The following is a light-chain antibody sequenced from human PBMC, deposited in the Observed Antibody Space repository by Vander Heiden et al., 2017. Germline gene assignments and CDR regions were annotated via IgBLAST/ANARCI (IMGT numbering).Light chain of an antibody. CDR1: QSISSY. J-gene: IGKJ2*01. CDR3: QQSYSTPRS. Sequence: DLQMPPSPSSLSASVGARVPLTCRASQSISSYLNWYQQKPGKAPKLLIYAASSLQSGVPSRFSGSGSVTDFTLTISSLQPEDFATYYCQQSYSTPRSFGQGTNLEIK. V-gene: IGKV1-39*01. CDR2: AAS.